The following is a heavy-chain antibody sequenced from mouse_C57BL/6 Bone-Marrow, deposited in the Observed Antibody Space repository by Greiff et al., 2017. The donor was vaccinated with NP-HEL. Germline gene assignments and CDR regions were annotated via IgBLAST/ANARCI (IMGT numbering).Heavy chain of an antibody. D-gene: IGHD2-10*02. CDR2: ISSGGSYT. CDR3: ARRYGNYLYYFDY. V-gene: IGHV5-6*01. Sequence: DVQLQESGGDLVKPGGSLKLSCAASGFTFSSYGMSWVRQTPDKRLEWVATISSGGSYTYYPDSVKGRFTISRDNAKNTLYLQMSSLKSEDTAMYYCARRYGNYLYYFDYWGQGTTLTVSS. J-gene: IGHJ2*01. CDR1: GFTFSSYG.